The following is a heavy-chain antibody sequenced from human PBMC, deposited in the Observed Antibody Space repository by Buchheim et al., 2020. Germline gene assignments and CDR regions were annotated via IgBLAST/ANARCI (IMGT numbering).Heavy chain of an antibody. CDR2: ISSSSYI. Sequence: EVQLVESGGGLVKPGGSLRLSCAASGFTFSSYSMNWVRQAPGKGLEWVSSISSSSYIYYADSVKGRFTISRDNAKNSLYLQMNSLRAEDTAVYYCARDGMIVAAASTDGMDVWGQGTT. CDR3: ARDGMIVAAASTDGMDV. D-gene: IGHD3-22*01. CDR1: GFTFSSYS. V-gene: IGHV3-21*01. J-gene: IGHJ6*02.